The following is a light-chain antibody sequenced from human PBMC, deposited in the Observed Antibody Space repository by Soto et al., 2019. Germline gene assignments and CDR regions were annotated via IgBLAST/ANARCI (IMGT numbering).Light chain of an antibody. CDR2: AAY. V-gene: IGKV1-9*01. J-gene: IGKJ1*01. Sequence: DIQLTQSPSFLSASVGDRLTITCRAIQVVNIFLAWFQQEPVKAPNILXSAAYTLQSGVPSKFSGSGSGTEFTLTISSIQADDFATYYCQQHNSYSTWTCGQGTKVDIK. CDR1: QVVNIF. CDR3: QQHNSYSTWT.